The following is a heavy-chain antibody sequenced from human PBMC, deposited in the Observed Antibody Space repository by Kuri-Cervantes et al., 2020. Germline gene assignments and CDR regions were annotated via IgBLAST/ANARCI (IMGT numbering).Heavy chain of an antibody. CDR1: GDSISSGSYY. Sequence: SETLSLTCTVSGDSISSGSYYWNWIRQPAGKGLEWIGRIYTSGSTNYNSSLKSRVTIPLDTSKNQFSLKLSSVTAADTAVYYCARQLRPNWFDPWGQGTLVTVSS. J-gene: IGHJ5*02. D-gene: IGHD5-24*01. CDR2: IYTSGST. V-gene: IGHV4-61*02. CDR3: ARQLRPNWFDP.